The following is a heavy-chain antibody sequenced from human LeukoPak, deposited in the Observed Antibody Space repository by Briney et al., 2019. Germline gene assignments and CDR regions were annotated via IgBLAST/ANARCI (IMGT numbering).Heavy chain of an antibody. D-gene: IGHD3-22*01. CDR3: ARGADYYDSSGSAY. CDR1: GFTVSSNY. Sequence: GGSLRLSCAASGFTVSSNYMSWVRQAPGKGLEWVSVIYSGGSTYYADSVKGRFTISRDNSKNTLYLQMNSLRAEDTAVYYCARGADYYDSSGSAYWGQGTLVTVSS. J-gene: IGHJ4*02. CDR2: IYSGGST. V-gene: IGHV3-53*01.